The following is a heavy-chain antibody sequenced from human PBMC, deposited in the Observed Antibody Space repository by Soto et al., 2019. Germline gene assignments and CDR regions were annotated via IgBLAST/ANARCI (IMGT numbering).Heavy chain of an antibody. V-gene: IGHV3-21*01. CDR1: GFTFSSYS. CDR3: ARDGAYCSGGSCYDV. Sequence: GGSLRLSCAASGFTFSSYSMNWVRQAPGKGLEWVSSISSSSSYIYYADSVKGRFTISRDNAKNSLYLQMNSLRAEDTAVYYCARDGAYCSGGSCYDVWGQGTLVTVSS. D-gene: IGHD2-15*01. CDR2: ISSSSSYI. J-gene: IGHJ4*02.